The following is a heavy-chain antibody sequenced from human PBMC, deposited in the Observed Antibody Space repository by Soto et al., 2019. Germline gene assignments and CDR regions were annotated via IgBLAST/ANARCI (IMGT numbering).Heavy chain of an antibody. Sequence: QVQLVESGGGVVQPGRSLRLSCAASGFSFSTYGMHWVRQAPGKGLEWVAVISNDGSVKYHADSVKGRFTISRDNPKNTLYLQMNSLRVEDTAVYYCAKETHDYGGNGYWGQGTLVTVSS. CDR1: GFSFSTYG. CDR2: ISNDGSVK. CDR3: AKETHDYGGNGY. D-gene: IGHD4-17*01. J-gene: IGHJ4*02. V-gene: IGHV3-30*18.